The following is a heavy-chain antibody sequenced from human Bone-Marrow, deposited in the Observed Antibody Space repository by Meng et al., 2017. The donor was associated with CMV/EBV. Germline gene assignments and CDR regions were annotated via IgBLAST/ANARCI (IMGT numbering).Heavy chain of an antibody. J-gene: IGHJ6*02. V-gene: IGHV3-7*01. CDR2: IKQDGSEK. CDR3: AREIVVENSYGMDV. Sequence: GESLKISCAASGFTFSSYWMSWVRQAPGKGLEWVANIKQDGSEKYYVDSVKGRFTISRDNAKNSLYLQMNSLRAEDTAVYYCAREIVVENSYGMDVCGQGTTVTVSS. D-gene: IGHD2-15*01. CDR1: GFTFSSYW.